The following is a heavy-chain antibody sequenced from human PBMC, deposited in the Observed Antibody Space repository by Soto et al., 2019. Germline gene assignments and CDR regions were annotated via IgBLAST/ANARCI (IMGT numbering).Heavy chain of an antibody. D-gene: IGHD2-2*01. CDR2: TYYRSKWYN. CDR3: ASVRRCSSTSCYVGEVRFAFDI. J-gene: IGHJ3*02. CDR1: GDSVSSNSAA. Sequence: SQTLSLTCAISGDSVSSNSAAWNWIRQSPSRGLEWLGRTYYRSKWYNDYAVSVKSRITINPDTSKNQFSLQLNSVTPEDTAVYYCASVRRCSSTSCYVGEVRFAFDIWGRGTMVTVSS. V-gene: IGHV6-1*01.